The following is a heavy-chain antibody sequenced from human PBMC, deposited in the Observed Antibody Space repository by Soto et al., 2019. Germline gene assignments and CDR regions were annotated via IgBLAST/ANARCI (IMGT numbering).Heavy chain of an antibody. CDR2: ISVTGAST. Sequence: GSLRLSCAASGLTFSGSAMSWVRQAPGKGLEWVSSISVTGASTYYADSVQGRFTVSRDNSKDTFFLEMNSLRAEDTAVYFCAKIRSIAAAFSDYWGQGTLVTVS. V-gene: IGHV3-23*01. CDR1: GLTFSGSA. CDR3: AKIRSIAAAFSDY. J-gene: IGHJ4*02. D-gene: IGHD6-13*01.